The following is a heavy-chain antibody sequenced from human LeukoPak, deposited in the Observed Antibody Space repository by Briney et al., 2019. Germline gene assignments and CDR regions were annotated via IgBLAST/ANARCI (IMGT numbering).Heavy chain of an antibody. D-gene: IGHD4-17*01. J-gene: IGHJ4*02. CDR2: FYTSGST. Sequence: PSETLSLTCTVSGGSISSYYWSWVRQPAGKGLEWIGRFYTSGSTKYNPSLKSRVTMSVDTSKNQFSLKLSSVTFADTAVYYCASRPLLHGDHELDDYWGQGTLVAVSS. CDR3: ASRPLLHGDHELDDY. CDR1: GGSISSYY. V-gene: IGHV4-4*07.